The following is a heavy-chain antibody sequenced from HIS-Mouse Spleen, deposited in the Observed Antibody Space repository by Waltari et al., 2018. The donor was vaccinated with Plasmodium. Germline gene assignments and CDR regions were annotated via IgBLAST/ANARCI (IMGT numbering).Heavy chain of an antibody. CDR2: ISGSRGST. CDR3: AKSSKGTGDLWDY. J-gene: IGHJ4*02. Sequence: EVQLLESGGGLVQPGGSLRLSCAAPGFTFSSHSMNWVHQAPGEGLEWVSAISGSRGSTYYADTVKGRFTISRDNSKNTLYLQMNSLRAEDTAVYYCAKSSKGTGDLWDYWGQGTLVTVSS. D-gene: IGHD7-27*01. CDR1: GFTFSSHS. V-gene: IGHV3-23*01.